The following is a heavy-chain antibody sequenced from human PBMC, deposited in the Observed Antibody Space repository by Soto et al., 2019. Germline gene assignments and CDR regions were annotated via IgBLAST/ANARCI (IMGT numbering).Heavy chain of an antibody. J-gene: IGHJ4*02. Sequence: QVQLVQSGAEVKKPGSSVKVSCKSSVGTFISYTISWVRQAPGQGLEWMGRIIPILGIANYAQKFQGRVTITADNSTSTAYMEMSSLRSEYTAVYYCARVVSGWLRRYYFDYWGQGTLVTVSS. CDR2: IIPILGIA. CDR1: VGTFISYT. D-gene: IGHD5-12*01. V-gene: IGHV1-69*02. CDR3: ARVVSGWLRRYYFDY.